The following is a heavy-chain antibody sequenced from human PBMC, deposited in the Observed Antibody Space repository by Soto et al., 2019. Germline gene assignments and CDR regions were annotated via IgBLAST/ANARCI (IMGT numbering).Heavy chain of an antibody. V-gene: IGHV1-18*01. CDR3: AWASGSSSRHYYMDF. J-gene: IGHJ6*03. Sequence: RASVKVSCKASGYTFTSYGISWVRQAPGQGLEWMGWISAYNGNTNYAQKLQGRVTMTTDTSTSTAYMELRSLRSDDTAVYYCAWASGSSSRHYYMDFWGKGTTVTVSS. CDR1: GYTFTSYG. CDR2: ISAYNGNT. D-gene: IGHD6-6*01.